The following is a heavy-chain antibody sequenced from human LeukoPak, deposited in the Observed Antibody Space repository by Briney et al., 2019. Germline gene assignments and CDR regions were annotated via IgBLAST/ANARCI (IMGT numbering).Heavy chain of an antibody. Sequence: GASVKVSCKASSYTLTNYGISWVRQAPGQGLEWMGWISAYNGNTNYAQNLQGRVTMTTDTSTNTAYTELRSLRSDDTAVYYCARDQDPGAFDIWGQGTMVTVSS. CDR2: ISAYNGNT. J-gene: IGHJ3*02. CDR3: ARDQDPGAFDI. CDR1: SYTLTNYG. V-gene: IGHV1-18*01.